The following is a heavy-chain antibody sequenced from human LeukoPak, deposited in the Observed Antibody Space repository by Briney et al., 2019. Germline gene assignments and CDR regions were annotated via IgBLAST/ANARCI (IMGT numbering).Heavy chain of an antibody. CDR2: FDPEDGET. V-gene: IGHV1-24*01. CDR3: ATARTRYNWFDP. J-gene: IGHJ5*02. D-gene: IGHD1-14*01. Sequence: VRQAPGKGREWMGGFDPEDGETIYTQKFQGRVTMTEDTSTDTAYMELSSLRSEDTAVYYCATARTRYNWFDPWGQGTLVTVSS.